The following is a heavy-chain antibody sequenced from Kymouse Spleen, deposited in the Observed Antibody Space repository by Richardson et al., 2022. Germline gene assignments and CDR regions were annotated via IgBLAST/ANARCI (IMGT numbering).Heavy chain of an antibody. D-gene: IGHD6-19*01. CDR1: GGSISSSSYY. CDR2: IYYSGST. CDR3: ARDQYSSGWPFDY. V-gene: IGHV4-39*01. J-gene: IGHJ4*02. Sequence: QLQLQESGPGLVKPSETLSLTCTVSGGSISSSSYYWGWIRQPPGKGLEWIGSIYYSGSTYYNPSLKSRVTISVDTSKNQFSLKLSSVTAADTAVYYCARDQYSSGWPFDYWGQGTLVTVSS.